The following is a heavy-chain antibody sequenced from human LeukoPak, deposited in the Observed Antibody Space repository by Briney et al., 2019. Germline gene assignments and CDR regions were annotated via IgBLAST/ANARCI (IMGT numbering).Heavy chain of an antibody. CDR3: ATVGQCLV. Sequence: SETLSLSCAVYGGSFSGYSWSWIGQPPEKGLEWIGDINHSGRTNYIPSLKSRVTMSVDTSKKQFSLKLYSVTVADTAVYYCATVGQCLVWGQGTLVTVSS. J-gene: IGHJ4*02. D-gene: IGHD6-19*01. CDR1: GGSFSGYS. CDR2: INHSGRT. V-gene: IGHV4-34*01.